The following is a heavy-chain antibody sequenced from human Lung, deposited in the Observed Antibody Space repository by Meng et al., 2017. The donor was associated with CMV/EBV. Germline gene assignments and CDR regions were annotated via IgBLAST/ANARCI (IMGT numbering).Heavy chain of an antibody. Sequence: QVGLGASGGGVVQPGRYLRLPCAASGFTFSSYAMHWVRQAPGKGLEWVAVISYDGSNKYYADSVKGRFTISRDNSKNTLYLQMNSLRAEDTAVYYCAHGGGDCWGQGTLVTVSS. CDR1: GFTFSSYA. D-gene: IGHD2-15*01. CDR3: AHGGGDC. J-gene: IGHJ4*02. CDR2: ISYDGSNK. V-gene: IGHV3-30-3*01.